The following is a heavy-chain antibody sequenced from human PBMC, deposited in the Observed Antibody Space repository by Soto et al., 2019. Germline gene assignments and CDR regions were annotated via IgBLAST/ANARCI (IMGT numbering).Heavy chain of an antibody. Sequence: QVQLVESGGGVVQPGRSLRLSCAASGFTFSSYDMHWVRQAPGKGLEWVAVIWYDGSSKYYADSVKGRFTISRDNSKNTLYLQMNSLRAEDTAIYYCAKNYGYHFDYLGQGTLVTVSS. D-gene: IGHD5-18*01. J-gene: IGHJ4*02. CDR1: GFTFSSYD. CDR2: IWYDGSSK. CDR3: AKNYGYHFDY. V-gene: IGHV3-33*06.